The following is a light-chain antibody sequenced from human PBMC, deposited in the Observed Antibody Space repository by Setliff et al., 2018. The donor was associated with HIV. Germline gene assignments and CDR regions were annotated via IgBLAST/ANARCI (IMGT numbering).Light chain of an antibody. V-gene: IGLV2-23*01. Sequence: QSALTQPASVSGSPGQSITISCTGTSNDVGRYDLVSWYQQHPARAPKLIIYQATGRPSGVSNRFSGSKSGNVASPTISGLQAEDEADYYCCSNTGSNTFVFGTGTKV. CDR3: CSNTGSNTFV. J-gene: IGLJ1*01. CDR2: QAT. CDR1: SNDVGRYDL.